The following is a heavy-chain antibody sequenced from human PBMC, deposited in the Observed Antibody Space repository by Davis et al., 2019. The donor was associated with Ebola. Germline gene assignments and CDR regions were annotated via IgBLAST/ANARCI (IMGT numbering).Heavy chain of an antibody. V-gene: IGHV1-2*04. D-gene: IGHD1-26*01. CDR1: GYTFTGYY. CDR2: INPNSGGT. CDR3: AREVVGANLGIMFGYYGMDV. Sequence: AASVKVSCKASGYTFTGYYMHWVRQAPGQGLEWMGWINPNSGGTNYAQKFQGWVTMTRDTSISTAYMELSRLRSDDTAVYYCAREVVGANLGIMFGYYGMDVWGQGTTVTVSS. J-gene: IGHJ6*02.